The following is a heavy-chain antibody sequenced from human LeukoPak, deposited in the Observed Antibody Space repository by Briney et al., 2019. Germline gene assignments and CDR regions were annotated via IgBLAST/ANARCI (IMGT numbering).Heavy chain of an antibody. CDR3: AKGSYCGGDCYDGHFDY. D-gene: IGHD2-21*02. CDR1: GVTFSSYA. J-gene: IGHJ4*02. Sequence: PGGALRLSCAASGVTFSSYAMHSVRHAPGEGLEWVSPISGSGGSTYYADSVKGGFTISRDNSKNTLYMQMNSLRAEDTAVYYCAKGSYCGGDCYDGHFDYWGQGTLVTVSS. V-gene: IGHV3-23*01. CDR2: ISGSGGST.